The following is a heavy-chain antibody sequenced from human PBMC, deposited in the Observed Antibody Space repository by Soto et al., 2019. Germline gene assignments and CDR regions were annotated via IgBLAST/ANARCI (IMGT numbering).Heavy chain of an antibody. Sequence: LSQTLSLTCAISGDSVSSNSVAWNWIRQSPSRGLEWLGRTYYRSKWYNDYAVSVESRITINPDTSKNQFSLQLNSVTPEDTAVYYWARVGVSIGSGWYYYGMDVWGQGTTVTVSS. J-gene: IGHJ6*02. CDR3: ARVGVSIGSGWYYYGMDV. CDR2: TYYRSKWYN. V-gene: IGHV6-1*01. CDR1: GDSVSSNSVA. D-gene: IGHD6-19*01.